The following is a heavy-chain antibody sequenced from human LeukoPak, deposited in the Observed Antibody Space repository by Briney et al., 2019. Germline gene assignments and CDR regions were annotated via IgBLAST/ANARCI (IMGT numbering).Heavy chain of an antibody. J-gene: IGHJ6*02. CDR2: INLSGGST. Sequence: ASVKVSCKASGYTFTRYYLHWVRQAPGQGLEWMGIINLSGGSTNYAQRFQGRVTMTRDTSTSTVYMELSSLRSEDTAVYYCAREEYQLPSPGYYYYGMDVWGQGTTVTVSS. CDR1: GYTFTRYY. CDR3: AREEYQLPSPGYYYYGMDV. D-gene: IGHD2-2*01. V-gene: IGHV1-46*01.